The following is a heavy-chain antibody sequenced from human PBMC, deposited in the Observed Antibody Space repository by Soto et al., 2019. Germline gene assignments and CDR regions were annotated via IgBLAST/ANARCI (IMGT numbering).Heavy chain of an antibody. CDR1: GFTFDDYA. J-gene: IGHJ4*01. CDR2: ITWNSGKI. Sequence: GGSLRLSXTASGFTFDDYAMHWVRQGPGRGLEWVSGITWNSGKIAYADSVKGRFTIARDDDNNSLYLQMNSLRPEDTALYYCVKDSYADFHRVLSTAEYFFDYWGHGTLVTVSS. V-gene: IGHV3-9*01. CDR3: VKDSYADFHRVLSTAEYFFDY. D-gene: IGHD2-15*01.